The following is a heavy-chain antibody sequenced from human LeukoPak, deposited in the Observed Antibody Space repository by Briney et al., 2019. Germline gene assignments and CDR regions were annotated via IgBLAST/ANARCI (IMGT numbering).Heavy chain of an antibody. J-gene: IGHJ4*02. CDR1: GFTFRSYG. CDR3: AKGGGGYVDY. Sequence: GGSLRLSCAASGFTFRSYGMSWVRQAPGRGLEGVSAISGSGGSTYYTDSVQGRLSISRDNSKNTLYLQMDSLGVDDTAVYYCAKGGGGYVDYWGQGTLVSVSS. V-gene: IGHV3-23*01. D-gene: IGHD3-16*01. CDR2: ISGSGGST.